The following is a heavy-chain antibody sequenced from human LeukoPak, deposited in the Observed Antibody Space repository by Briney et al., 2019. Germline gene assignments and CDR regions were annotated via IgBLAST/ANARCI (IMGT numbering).Heavy chain of an antibody. V-gene: IGHV1-69*05. CDR3: ARALTYYYGSGSSCCPTQ. Sequence: ASVKVSCKASGGTFSSYAISWVRQAPGQGLEWMRGIIPIFGTANYAQKFQGRVTITTDESTSTAYMELSSLRSEDTAVYYCARALTYYYGSGSSCCPTQWGQGTLVTVSS. D-gene: IGHD3-10*01. CDR1: GGTFSSYA. J-gene: IGHJ4*02. CDR2: IIPIFGTA.